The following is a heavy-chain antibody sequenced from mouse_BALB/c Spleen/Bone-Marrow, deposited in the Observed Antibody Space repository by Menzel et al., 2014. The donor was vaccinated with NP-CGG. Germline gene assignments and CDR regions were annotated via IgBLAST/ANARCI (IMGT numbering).Heavy chain of an antibody. CDR2: ISSGGSYT. CDR1: GFTFSSYG. D-gene: IGHD2-4*01. Sequence: EVQVVESGGDLVKPGGSLKLSCADSGFTFSSYGMPWVPQTPDKRLEWVATISSGGSYTYYPDSVKGRFTISRDNAKNTLYLQMSSLKSEDTAMYYCARQTFYDYDGYFDYWGQGTTLTVSS. CDR3: ARQTFYDYDGYFDY. J-gene: IGHJ2*01. V-gene: IGHV5-6*01.